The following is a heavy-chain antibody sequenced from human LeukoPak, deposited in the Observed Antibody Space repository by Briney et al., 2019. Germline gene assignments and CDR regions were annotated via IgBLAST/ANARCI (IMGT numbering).Heavy chain of an antibody. CDR1: GYSISSGYY. CDR3: AREAIAAAGTVPRGCYYYGMDD. Sequence: SETLCLTCAVSGYSISSGYYWGWIRQPPGKGLEGFGIINNRGSTYYNPSPKRRVTISVDTSKNQFSLKLSSVTAADTSVYYCAREAIAAAGTVPRGCYYYGMDDWGKGTPVTVSS. D-gene: IGHD6-13*01. CDR2: INNRGST. J-gene: IGHJ6*04. V-gene: IGHV4-38-2*02.